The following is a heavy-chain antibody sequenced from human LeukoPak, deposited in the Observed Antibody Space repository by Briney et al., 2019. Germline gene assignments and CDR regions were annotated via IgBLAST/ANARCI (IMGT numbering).Heavy chain of an antibody. J-gene: IGHJ4*02. Sequence: RASVKVSCKASGGTFSSYAIRWVRQAPGHGLEWMGGIIPIFGTANYAQKFQGRVTITADESTSTAYMELSSLRSEDTAVYYCARAGKPGTTGTTGFDYWGQGTLVTVSS. CDR2: IIPIFGTA. V-gene: IGHV1-69*01. CDR3: ARAGKPGTTGTTGFDY. D-gene: IGHD1-1*01. CDR1: GGTFSSYA.